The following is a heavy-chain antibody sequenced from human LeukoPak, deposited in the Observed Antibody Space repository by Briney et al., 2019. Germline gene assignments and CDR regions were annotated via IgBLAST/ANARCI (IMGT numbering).Heavy chain of an antibody. V-gene: IGHV3-21*01. D-gene: IGHD5-24*01. CDR1: GFTFSSYS. Sequence: GGSLRLSCAAPGFTFSSYSMNWVRQAPGKGLEWVSSISSSSSYIYYADSVKGRFTISRDKAKNSLHLQMNSLRAEDTAVYYCASPIGRDDFDYWGQGTLVTVSS. CDR3: ASPIGRDDFDY. CDR2: ISSSSSYI. J-gene: IGHJ4*02.